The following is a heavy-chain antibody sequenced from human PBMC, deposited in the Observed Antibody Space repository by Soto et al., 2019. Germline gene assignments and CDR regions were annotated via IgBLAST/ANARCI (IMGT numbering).Heavy chain of an antibody. CDR3: TTEQTIDADFDY. CDR2: IKSKTDGGTT. Sequence: EVQLVESGGGLVQPGGSLRLSCAASGFTFSNAWMSWVRQAPGKGLEWVGRIKSKTDGGTTDYAAPVKGRFTISRADSKNTLYLQMNSLKTEDTAVYYCTTEQTIDADFDYWGQGTLVTVSS. CDR1: GFTFSNAW. J-gene: IGHJ4*02. V-gene: IGHV3-15*01.